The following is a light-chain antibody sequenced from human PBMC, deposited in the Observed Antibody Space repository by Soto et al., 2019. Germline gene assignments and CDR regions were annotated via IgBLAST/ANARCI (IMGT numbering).Light chain of an antibody. V-gene: IGKV3-20*01. CDR3: QQYSCSGT. Sequence: EIELTQSPGTLSPSPGERATLSCRASQSVSNNYLAWYQQKPGQAPRLLIYGASNRATGIPDRFSGSGSGTAFTLTISRLEPEDAAVYYCQQYSCSGTFGQGTKVQIK. CDR1: QSVSNNY. J-gene: IGKJ1*01. CDR2: GAS.